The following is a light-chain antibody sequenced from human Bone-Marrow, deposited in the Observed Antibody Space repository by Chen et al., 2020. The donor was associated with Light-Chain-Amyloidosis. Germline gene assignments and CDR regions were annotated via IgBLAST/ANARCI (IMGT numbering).Light chain of an antibody. Sequence: EIVLTQPPVTLSLSPGEGANLSCRASQTISSNYLTWYQQKFGQAPRLLIYGSSSRATGIPDRFTGSGSGTDFTLTINRLEPEDFAMYYCHQYGTSPLTFGGGTKVEIK. CDR2: GSS. J-gene: IGKJ4*01. V-gene: IGKV3-20*01. CDR3: HQYGTSPLT. CDR1: QTISSNY.